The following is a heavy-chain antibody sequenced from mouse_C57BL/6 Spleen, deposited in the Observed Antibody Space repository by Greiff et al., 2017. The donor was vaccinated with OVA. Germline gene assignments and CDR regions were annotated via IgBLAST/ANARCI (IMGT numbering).Heavy chain of an antibody. D-gene: IGHD3-2*02. CDR3: VTTAQATHYYAMDY. V-gene: IGHV10-1*01. Sequence: EVQLVESGGGLVQPKGSLKLSCAASGFSFNTYAMNWVRQAPGTGLEWVARIRSKSNNYATYYADSVKDRFTISRDDSESMLYLQMNNLKTEDTAMYYCVTTAQATHYYAMDYWGQGTSVTVSS. J-gene: IGHJ4*01. CDR1: GFSFNTYA. CDR2: IRSKSNNYAT.